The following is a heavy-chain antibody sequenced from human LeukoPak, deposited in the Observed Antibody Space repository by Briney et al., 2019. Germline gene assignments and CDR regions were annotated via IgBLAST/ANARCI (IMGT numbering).Heavy chain of an antibody. Sequence: PGGSLRLSCAASGLTFSDSAMHWVRQASGKGLEWVGRIRSKANSCATAYAASVKGRFTISREDSKNTAYLQMNSLKTEDTAVYYCTGQAYYYDTSGFNFDYWGQGILVAVSS. CDR2: IRSKANSCAT. J-gene: IGHJ4*02. V-gene: IGHV3-73*01. D-gene: IGHD3-22*01. CDR1: GLTFSDSA. CDR3: TGQAYYYDTSGFNFDY.